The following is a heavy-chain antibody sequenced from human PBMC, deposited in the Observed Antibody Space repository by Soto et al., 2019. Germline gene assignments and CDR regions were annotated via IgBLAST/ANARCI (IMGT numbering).Heavy chain of an antibody. CDR2: IFIDGST. CDR1: GFTISGNC. Sequence: EVHQEDSGGDLIQPGGSLRLSCGVSGFTISGNCISWVRQAPGKGLEWISYIFIDGSTYYADCVRGRFSISRYTSKNTLFLQMNNLRAEDTAVYYCARDGGSGTPVTGAQDYYMYYGMDVWGQGPTVTVSS. CDR3: ARDGGSGTPVTGAQDYYMYYGMDV. D-gene: IGHD6-19*01. J-gene: IGHJ6*02. V-gene: IGHV3-53*01.